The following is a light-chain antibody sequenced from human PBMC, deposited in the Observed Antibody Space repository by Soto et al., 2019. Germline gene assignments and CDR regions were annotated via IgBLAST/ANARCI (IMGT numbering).Light chain of an antibody. Sequence: QSALTQPRSVSGSPGQSITISCTGTSSDVGGYNYVSWYRQHPGKAPKLMIDDVSKRPSGVPDRFAGSKSGNTASLTISGLQAEDEADYYCCSYAGSYTHYVFGTGTTVTVL. J-gene: IGLJ1*01. CDR2: DVS. CDR1: SSDVGGYNY. V-gene: IGLV2-11*01. CDR3: CSYAGSYTHYV.